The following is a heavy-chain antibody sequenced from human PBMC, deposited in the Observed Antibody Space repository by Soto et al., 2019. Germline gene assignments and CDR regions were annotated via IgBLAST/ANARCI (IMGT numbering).Heavy chain of an antibody. J-gene: IGHJ4*02. CDR3: ARRDAYSSSSFWY. CDR1: GGSFSGYY. Sequence: ASETLSLTCAVYGGSFSGYYWSWIRQPPGKGLEWIGEINHSGSTNYNPSLKSRVTISVDTSKNQFSLKLSSVTAADTAVYYCARRDAYSSSSFWYWGQGTLVTVSS. D-gene: IGHD6-6*01. CDR2: INHSGST. V-gene: IGHV4-34*01.